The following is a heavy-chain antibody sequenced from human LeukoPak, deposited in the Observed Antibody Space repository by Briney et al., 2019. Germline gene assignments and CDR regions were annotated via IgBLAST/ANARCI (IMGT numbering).Heavy chain of an antibody. CDR1: GFTFGSYT. V-gene: IGHV3-21*01. Sequence: GGSLRLSCAASGFTFGSYTMNWVRQAPGKGLEWVSSISSYSNYMYYADSVKGRFTISRDNARNSLYLQMNSLRADDPAVYYCARSGRGYSYGYPEGCWGQGTLVTVSS. D-gene: IGHD5-18*01. CDR3: ARSGRGYSYGYPEGC. CDR2: ISSYSNYM. J-gene: IGHJ4*02.